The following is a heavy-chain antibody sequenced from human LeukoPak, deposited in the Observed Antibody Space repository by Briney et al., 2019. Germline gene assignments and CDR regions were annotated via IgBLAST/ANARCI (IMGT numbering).Heavy chain of an antibody. CDR2: INHSEST. Sequence: SETLSLTCAVYGGSFSGYYWSWIRQPPGKGLEWIGEINHSESTNYNPSLKSRVTVSVDTSKNLFSLKLTSVTAADTAVYYCATRPDGPGWFDPWGQGTLVTVSS. D-gene: IGHD2-8*01. V-gene: IGHV4-34*01. CDR3: ATRPDGPGWFDP. CDR1: GGSFSGYY. J-gene: IGHJ5*02.